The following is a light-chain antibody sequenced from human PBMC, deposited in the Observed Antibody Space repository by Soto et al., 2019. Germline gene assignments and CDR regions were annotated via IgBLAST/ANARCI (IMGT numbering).Light chain of an antibody. CDR2: DAS. V-gene: IGKV1-5*01. CDR1: QSISSW. Sequence: DTQMTQSPSTLSASLGDRVTITCRASQSISSWLAWYQQKPGKAPKLLIYDASSLGSGVPSRFSGSGSGTEFTLTISSLQPDDFATYHCQQYNSYWTFGQGTKVDIK. J-gene: IGKJ1*01. CDR3: QQYNSYWT.